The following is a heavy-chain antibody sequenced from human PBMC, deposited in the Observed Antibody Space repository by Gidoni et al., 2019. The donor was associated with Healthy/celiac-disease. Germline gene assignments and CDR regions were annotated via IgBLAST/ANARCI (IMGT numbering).Heavy chain of an antibody. J-gene: IGHJ4*02. Sequence: QVQLQESGPGLVKPSETLSLPCAVSGYSISSGYYWGWIRQPPGKGLEWIGSIYHSGSTYYNPSLKSRVTISVDTSKNQFSLKLSSVTAADTAVYYCASVGYYYDSSGPYWGQGTLVTVSS. V-gene: IGHV4-38-2*01. CDR3: ASVGYYYDSSGPY. CDR2: IYHSGST. CDR1: GYSISSGYY. D-gene: IGHD3-22*01.